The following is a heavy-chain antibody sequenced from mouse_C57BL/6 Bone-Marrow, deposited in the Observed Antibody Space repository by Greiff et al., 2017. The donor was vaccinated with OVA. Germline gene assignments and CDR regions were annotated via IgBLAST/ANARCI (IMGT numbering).Heavy chain of an antibody. CDR1: GYTFTSYW. D-gene: IGHD2-4*01. CDR3: ARGRYEYGYYAMDY. Sequence: QVQLQQPGAELVRPGSSVKLSCKASGYTFTSYWMDWVKQRPGQGLEWIGNIYPSDSETHYNQKFKDKATLTVDKSSSTAYMQLSSLTSEDSAVYDCARGRYEYGYYAMDYWGQGTSVTVSS. V-gene: IGHV1-61*01. J-gene: IGHJ4*01. CDR2: IYPSDSET.